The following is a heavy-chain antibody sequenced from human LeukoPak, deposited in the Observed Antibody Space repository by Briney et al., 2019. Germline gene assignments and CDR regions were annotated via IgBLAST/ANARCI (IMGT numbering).Heavy chain of an antibody. V-gene: IGHV3-48*02. Sequence: PGGSLRLSCAASGFTFSSYSMNWVRQAPGKGLEWVSYISSSSSTIYYADSVKGRFTISRDNAKNSLYLQMNSLRDEDTAVYYCARASGTDWVTTVTTGWFDPWGQGTLVTVSS. D-gene: IGHD4-17*01. CDR3: ARASGTDWVTTVTTGWFDP. J-gene: IGHJ5*02. CDR2: ISSSSSTI. CDR1: GFTFSSYS.